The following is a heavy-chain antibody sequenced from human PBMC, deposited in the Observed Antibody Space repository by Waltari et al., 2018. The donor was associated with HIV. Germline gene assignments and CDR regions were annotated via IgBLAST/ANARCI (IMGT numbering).Heavy chain of an antibody. CDR1: GLSFSRYS. CDR3: VAAGDY. CDR2: ISSSSSRI. Sequence: EVQLVESGGDLVQPGGSRRLSCATSGLSFSRYSMNWVRQAPGKGLEWISYISSSSSRIYYADSVKGRFTISRDNDKNSLYLLMNSLRDEDTAVYYCVAAGDYWGHGTLVTVSP. V-gene: IGHV3-48*02. J-gene: IGHJ4*01.